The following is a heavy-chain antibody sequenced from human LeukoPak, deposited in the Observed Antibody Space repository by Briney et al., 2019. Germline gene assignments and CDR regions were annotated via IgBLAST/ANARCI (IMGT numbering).Heavy chain of an antibody. V-gene: IGHV3-33*06. CDR3: AKDAHSSGYYPLPDY. CDR2: IWYDGSNK. Sequence: GRSLRLSCAASGFTFSSYGMHWVRQAPGRGLEWVAVIWYDGSNKCYADSVKGRFTISRDNSKNTLYLQMNSLRAEDTAVYYCAKDAHSSGYYPLPDYWGQGTLVTVSS. D-gene: IGHD3-22*01. CDR1: GFTFSSYG. J-gene: IGHJ4*02.